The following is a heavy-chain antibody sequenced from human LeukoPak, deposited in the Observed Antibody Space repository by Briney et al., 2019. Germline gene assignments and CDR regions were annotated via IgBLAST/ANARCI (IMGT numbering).Heavy chain of an antibody. CDR3: ARVTSGSYGAGVWFDP. V-gene: IGHV1-18*01. Sequence: GASVKVSCKASGYTFTSYGISWVRQAPEQGLEWMGWISAYNGNTNYAQKLQGRVTMTTDTSTSTAYMELRSLRSDDTAVYYCARVTSGSYGAGVWFDPWGQGTLVTVSS. D-gene: IGHD1-26*01. CDR1: GYTFTSYG. J-gene: IGHJ5*02. CDR2: ISAYNGNT.